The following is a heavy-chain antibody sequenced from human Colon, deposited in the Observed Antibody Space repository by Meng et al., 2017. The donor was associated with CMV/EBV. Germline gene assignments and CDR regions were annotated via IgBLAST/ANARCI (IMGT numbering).Heavy chain of an antibody. D-gene: IGHD3-22*01. CDR2: IKQDGSEQ. CDR1: GFTFTSYW. CDR3: ARAPLSGYFYDF. Sequence: GGSLRLSCAASGFTFTSYWMSWVRQAPGKGLEWVASIKQDGSEQYYVDSVKGRFTISRDNTKNSLYLQMNSLRVDDTAVYYCARAPLSGYFYDFWGQGTLVTVSS. J-gene: IGHJ4*02. V-gene: IGHV3-7*01.